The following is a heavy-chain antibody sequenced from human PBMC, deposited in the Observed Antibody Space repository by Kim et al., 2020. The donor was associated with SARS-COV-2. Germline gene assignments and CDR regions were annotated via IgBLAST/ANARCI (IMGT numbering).Heavy chain of an antibody. CDR3: ARDWCDSSGYYSIVPEYFDY. Sequence: SETLSLTCTVSGGSISSSSYYWGWIRQPPGKGLEWIGSIYYSGSTYYNPSLKSRVTISVDTSKNQFSLKLSSVTAADTAVYYCARDWCDSSGYYSIVPEYFDYWGQGTLVTVSS. J-gene: IGHJ4*02. D-gene: IGHD3-22*01. CDR1: GGSISSSSYY. V-gene: IGHV4-39*07. CDR2: IYYSGST.